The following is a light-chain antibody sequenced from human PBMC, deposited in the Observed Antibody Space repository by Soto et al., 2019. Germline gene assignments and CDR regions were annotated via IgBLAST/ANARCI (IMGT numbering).Light chain of an antibody. CDR2: AAS. CDR1: QSIASS. CDR3: QQRYSLPRT. V-gene: IGKV1-39*01. Sequence: DIQMTQSPSSLSPSVGDRVTISCRASQSIASSLHWYQQKSGKAPKLLISAASSLQSGVPSRFSGSGSGTDFTLTISSLQPEDFATYYCQQRYSLPRTFGQGTKVEIK. J-gene: IGKJ1*01.